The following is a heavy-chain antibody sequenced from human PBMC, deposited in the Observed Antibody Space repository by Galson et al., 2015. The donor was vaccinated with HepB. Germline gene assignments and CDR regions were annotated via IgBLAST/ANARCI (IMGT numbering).Heavy chain of an antibody. J-gene: IGHJ4*02. Sequence: VRQAPGKGLEWVSYISFSSGILHSADSVKGRFTISRDNAKNTLYLQMNSLTAEDTAVYYCAKDWGAIVTSSFDHWGQGTLVIVSS. V-gene: IGHV3-48*01. CDR3: AKDWGAIVTSSFDH. D-gene: IGHD3-9*01. CDR2: ISFSSGIL.